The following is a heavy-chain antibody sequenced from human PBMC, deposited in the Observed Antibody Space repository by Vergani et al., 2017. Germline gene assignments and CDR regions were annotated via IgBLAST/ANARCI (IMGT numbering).Heavy chain of an antibody. J-gene: IGHJ4*02. CDR2: ISGNNDDV. V-gene: IGHV3-11*06. Sequence: QVQLVESGGGLVKPGGSLRLSCAASGFTFSDYYMSWIRQAPGKGLEWVSSISGNNDDVYYADSVKGRFTISRDNAKNSLHLQMNNLRAEDTAVYYCARQSRDVFCTNGVCPLGYWGQGALVTVSS. CDR1: GFTFSDYY. CDR3: ARQSRDVFCTNGVCPLGY. D-gene: IGHD2-8*01.